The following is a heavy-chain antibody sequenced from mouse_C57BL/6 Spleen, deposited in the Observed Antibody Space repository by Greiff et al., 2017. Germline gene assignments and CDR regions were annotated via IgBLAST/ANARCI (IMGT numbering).Heavy chain of an antibody. V-gene: IGHV1-80*01. Sequence: QVQLQQSGAELVKPGASVKISCKASGYAISSYWMNWVKQRPEKGLEWIGQIYPGDGDTNYTGKFQGKATLTADKSSSTAYLQLSSLTSECSAVYVCAREEDSGAWFAYWGQGTLVTVSA. J-gene: IGHJ3*01. CDR3: AREEDSGAWFAY. CDR1: GYAISSYW. D-gene: IGHD3-2*02. CDR2: IYPGDGDT.